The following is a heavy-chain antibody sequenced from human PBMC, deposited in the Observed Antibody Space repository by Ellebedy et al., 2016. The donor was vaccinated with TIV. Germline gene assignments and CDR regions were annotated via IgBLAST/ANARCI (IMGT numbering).Heavy chain of an antibody. CDR2: IYYSGST. Sequence: PSETLSLTCTVSGGSISSYYWSWIRQPPGKGLEWIGYIYYSGSTNYNPSLKSRVTISVATSKNQFSLKLSSVTAADTAVYYCARRYYHDAFDIWGQGTMVTVSS. CDR3: ARRYYHDAFDI. CDR1: GGSISSYY. D-gene: IGHD3-10*01. J-gene: IGHJ3*02. V-gene: IGHV4-59*08.